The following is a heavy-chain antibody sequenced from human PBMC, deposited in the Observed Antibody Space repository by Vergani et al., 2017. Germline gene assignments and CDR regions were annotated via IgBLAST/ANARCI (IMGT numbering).Heavy chain of an antibody. CDR1: GFTFSSYA. CDR2: ISGRGGST. J-gene: IGHJ4*02. Sequence: EVQLLESGGGLVQPGGSLRLSCAASGFTFSSYAMSWVRQAPGKGLEWVSAISGRGGSTYYADSVKGRFTISRDNSKNTLYLQMNSLRAEDTAVYYCATPGPLGRYSSSWSPARWGQGSLVTVSS. D-gene: IGHD6-13*01. CDR3: ATPGPLGRYSSSWSPAR. V-gene: IGHV3-23*01.